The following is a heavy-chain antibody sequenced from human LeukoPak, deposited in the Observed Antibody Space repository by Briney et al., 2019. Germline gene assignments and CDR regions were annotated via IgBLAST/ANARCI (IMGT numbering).Heavy chain of an antibody. CDR3: ASPRDGYNLGDAFDI. V-gene: IGHV4-39*01. CDR1: GGSISSSSYY. D-gene: IGHD5-24*01. J-gene: IGHJ3*02. Sequence: SQTLSLTCTVSGGSISSSSYYWGWIRQPPGKGLEWIGSIYYSGSTYYNPSLKSRVTISVDTSENQFSLKLSSVTAADTAVYYCASPRDGYNLGDAFDIWGQGTMVTVSS. CDR2: IYYSGST.